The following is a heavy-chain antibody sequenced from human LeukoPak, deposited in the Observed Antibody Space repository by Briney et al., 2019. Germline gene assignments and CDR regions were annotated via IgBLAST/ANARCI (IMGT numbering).Heavy chain of an antibody. J-gene: IGHJ4*02. CDR3: AYADNNGWYYFDY. Sequence: GGSLRLSCAVSGFTFSSYAMTWVRQAPGEGLEWVSAISGTGANTYYADSVKGRFTTSRDNPRSTLYLQVNSLSNEDTAVYYCAYADNNGWYYFDYWGQGTLVTVSS. CDR1: GFTFSSYA. V-gene: IGHV3-23*01. D-gene: IGHD6-19*01. CDR2: ISGTGANT.